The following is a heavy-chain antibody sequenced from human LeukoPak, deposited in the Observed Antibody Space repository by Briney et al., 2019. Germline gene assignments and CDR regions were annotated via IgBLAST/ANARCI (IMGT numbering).Heavy chain of an antibody. CDR2: IHHGGTT. V-gene: IGHV4-4*02. CDR1: GVSITSEIW. D-gene: IGHD6-19*01. Sequence: SETLSLTCTVSGVSITSEIWWSWVRQPPGKGLEWIGEIHHGGTTAFKPSLKSRVSMSVDTSKSQFSLNLNSVTAADTAIYYCATSGGSSGWYWGQGTLVTVSS. J-gene: IGHJ4*02. CDR3: ATSGGSSGWY.